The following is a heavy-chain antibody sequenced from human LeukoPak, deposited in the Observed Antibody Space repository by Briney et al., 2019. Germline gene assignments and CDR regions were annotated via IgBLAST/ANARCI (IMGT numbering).Heavy chain of an antibody. Sequence: GASVKVSCKASGGTFSTYTFTWVRQSPGQGLEWKGGIIPIFGTANYAQKFQGRVTITADESTSTVYMELSSLRSEDTAVYYCAKRNCTGGSCYDGRGWFDPWGQGTLVTVSS. V-gene: IGHV1-69*13. J-gene: IGHJ5*02. CDR1: GGTFSTYT. D-gene: IGHD2-15*01. CDR3: AKRNCTGGSCYDGRGWFDP. CDR2: IIPIFGTA.